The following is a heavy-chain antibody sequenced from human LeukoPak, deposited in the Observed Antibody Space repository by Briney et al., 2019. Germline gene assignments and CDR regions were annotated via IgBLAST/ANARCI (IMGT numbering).Heavy chain of an antibody. V-gene: IGHV4-59*12. Sequence: SETLSLTCTVSGGSISSYYWSWIRQPPGKGLEWLGYIYYNGRTNFNTPLKSGVTIPVEKSKKQFFLKLRSVTDANTAVYYCAGESYCGGDCPADAWFDPWGQGTLVTVSS. CDR1: GGSISSYY. J-gene: IGHJ5*02. CDR2: IYYNGRT. CDR3: AGESYCGGDCPADAWFDP. D-gene: IGHD2-21*02.